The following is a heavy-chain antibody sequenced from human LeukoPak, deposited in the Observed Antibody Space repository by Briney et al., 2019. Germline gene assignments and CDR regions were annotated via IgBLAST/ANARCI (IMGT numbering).Heavy chain of an antibody. V-gene: IGHV4-4*07. CDR1: GGSISSYY. D-gene: IGHD3-22*01. CDR2: IYTSGST. J-gene: IGHJ6*03. CDR3: ARGGYYDSSGLTYYYYYYMDV. Sequence: SETLSLTCTVSGGSISSYYWSWIRQPAGKGLEWIGRIYTSGSTNYNPSLKSRVTMSVDTSKNQFSLKLSSVTAADTAVYYCARGGYYDSSGLTYYYYYYMDVWGKGTTVTVSS.